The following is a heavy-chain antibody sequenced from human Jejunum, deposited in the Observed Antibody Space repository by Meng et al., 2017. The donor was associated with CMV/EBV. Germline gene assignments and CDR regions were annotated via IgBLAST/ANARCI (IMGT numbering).Heavy chain of an antibody. CDR3: ARVGDTSGYYPNNFDN. CDR2: IYQSGSS. D-gene: IGHD3-22*01. J-gene: IGHJ4*02. V-gene: IGHV4-38-2*02. CDR1: SIRSGYY. Sequence: SIRSGYYWGWIRQPSGKGLEWIGSIYQSGSSFYNPSLKSRITISIDTSKNQFSLRLSSATAADTDVYYCARVGDTSGYYPNNFDNWGQGTLVTVSS.